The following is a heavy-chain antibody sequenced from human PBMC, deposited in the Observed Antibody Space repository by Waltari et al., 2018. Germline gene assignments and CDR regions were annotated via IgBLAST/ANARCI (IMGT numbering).Heavy chain of an antibody. CDR2: INSGGST. D-gene: IGHD4-4*01. CDR1: GFTVRSNY. V-gene: IGHV3-53*01. CDR3: ARDRAGNFVFDY. Sequence: EVQLVESGGGLIQHGGSLRLSCAASGFTVRSNYMSWVRQAPGKGLEWVSVINSGGSTYYADSVKGRFTISRDNSKNTLYLQMNSLRAEDTAVYYCARDRAGNFVFDYWGQGTLVTVSS. J-gene: IGHJ4*02.